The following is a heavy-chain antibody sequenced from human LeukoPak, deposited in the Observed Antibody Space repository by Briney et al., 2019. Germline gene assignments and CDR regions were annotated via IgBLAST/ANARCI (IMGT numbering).Heavy chain of an antibody. CDR3: ARGALDYYDSSGYYLFDY. V-gene: IGHV3-30-3*01. J-gene: IGHJ4*02. CDR1: GFTFSSYA. Sequence: GGSLRLSCAASGFTFSSYAMHWVRQAPGKGLGWVAVISYDGSNKYYADSVKGRFTISRDNSKNTLYLQMNSLRAEDTAVYYCARGALDYYDSSGYYLFDYWGQGTLVTVSS. CDR2: ISYDGSNK. D-gene: IGHD3-22*01.